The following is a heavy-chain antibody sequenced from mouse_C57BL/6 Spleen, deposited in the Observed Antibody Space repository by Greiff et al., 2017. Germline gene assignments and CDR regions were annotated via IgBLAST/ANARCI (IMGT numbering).Heavy chain of an antibody. V-gene: IGHV5-6*01. CDR3: ARERYGYFDY. CDR2: ISSGGSYT. J-gene: IGHJ2*01. D-gene: IGHD1-1*01. CDR1: GFTFSSYG. Sequence: EVNVVESGGDLVKPGGSLKLSCAASGFTFSSYGMSWVRQTPDKRLEWVATISSGGSYTYYPDSVKGRFTISRDNAKNTLYLQMSSLKYEDTAMYYCARERYGYFDYWGQGTTLTVSS.